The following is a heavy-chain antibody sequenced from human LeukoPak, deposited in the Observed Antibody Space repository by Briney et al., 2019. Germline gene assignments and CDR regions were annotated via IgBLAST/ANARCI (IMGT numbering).Heavy chain of an antibody. CDR3: TRAGIVATVGYGMDV. D-gene: IGHD5-12*01. CDR1: EFTFGVYA. Sequence: PGRSLRPSCTTSEFTFGVYALSWVRQAPGKGLECGGLIRKMGGFGGTTEYAASVGGRFSISRDDSKSIAYLQMNSLQTEDTAVYYCTRAGIVATVGYGMDVWGQGTTVIVSS. J-gene: IGHJ6*02. CDR2: IRKMGGFGGTT. V-gene: IGHV3-49*04.